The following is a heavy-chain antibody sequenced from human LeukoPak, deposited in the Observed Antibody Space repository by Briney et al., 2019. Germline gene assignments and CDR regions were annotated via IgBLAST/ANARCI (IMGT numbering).Heavy chain of an antibody. CDR2: IYHSGST. D-gene: IGHD5-12*01. CDR3: ARQVGYRGWYGAFDI. V-gene: IGHV4-38-2*01. CDR1: GYSISSGYY. J-gene: IGHJ3*02. Sequence: SETLSLTCAVSGYSISSGYYWGWIRQPPGKGLEWIGSIYHSGSTYYNPSLKSRVTISVDTSKNQFSLKLSSVTAADTAVYYCARQVGYRGWYGAFDIWGQGTMVTISS.